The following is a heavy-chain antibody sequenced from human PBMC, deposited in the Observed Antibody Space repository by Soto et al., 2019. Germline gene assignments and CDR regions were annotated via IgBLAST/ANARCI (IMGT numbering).Heavy chain of an antibody. CDR2: ISGSGSTI. CDR1: GFTFSGDE. V-gene: IGHV3-48*03. Sequence: PGGSLRLSCVASGFTFSGDEMNRVRQAPGKGLEWVSYISGSGSTICYADSVKGRFTISRDNAKDSLYLQMNSLRAEDTAVYYCAREVVVFGVIIPTPMDVWGQGTTVTVSS. D-gene: IGHD3-22*01. CDR3: AREVVVFGVIIPTPMDV. J-gene: IGHJ6*02.